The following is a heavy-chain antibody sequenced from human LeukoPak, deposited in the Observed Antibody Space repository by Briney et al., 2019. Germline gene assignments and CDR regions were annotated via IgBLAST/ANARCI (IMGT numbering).Heavy chain of an antibody. Sequence: GGSLRLSCAASGFTFRSYWMSWVRQAPGKGLEWVRVVHRDGSIEYADSVKGRFTISRDIAENTLSLQMNSLRVEDTAVYYCARDSGSASWAYSWGQGTLVTVSS. V-gene: IGHV3-66*02. J-gene: IGHJ4*02. CDR3: ARDSGSASWAYS. CDR1: GFTFRSYW. CDR2: VHRDGSI. D-gene: IGHD2-15*01.